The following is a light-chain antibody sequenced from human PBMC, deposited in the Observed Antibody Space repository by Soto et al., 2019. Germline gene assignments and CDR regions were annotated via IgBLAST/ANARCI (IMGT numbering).Light chain of an antibody. CDR2: GAT. Sequence: LQMTQSPSSLSASVGDRVTITCRASQDIRTELGWYQQKPGKAPKLLIYGATTLQSGVPSRFSGSGSGTDFTLTISGLQPVDFATYYCLQDYNYPRTFGQGTKVEVK. CDR1: QDIRTE. CDR3: LQDYNYPRT. J-gene: IGKJ1*01. V-gene: IGKV1-6*01.